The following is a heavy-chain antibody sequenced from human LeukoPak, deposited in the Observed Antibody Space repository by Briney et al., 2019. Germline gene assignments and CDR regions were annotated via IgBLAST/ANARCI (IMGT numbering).Heavy chain of an antibody. CDR3: AAFFYDPVY. V-gene: IGHV3-48*01. D-gene: IGHD2/OR15-2a*01. CDR1: GFTFSSYS. Sequence: GGSLRLSCAASGFTFSSYSMNWVRQAPGKGLEWVSYISSSSSTIYCADSVKGRFTISRDNAKNSLYLQMNSLRAEDTAVYYCAAFFYDPVYWGQGTLVTVSS. J-gene: IGHJ4*02. CDR2: ISSSSSTI.